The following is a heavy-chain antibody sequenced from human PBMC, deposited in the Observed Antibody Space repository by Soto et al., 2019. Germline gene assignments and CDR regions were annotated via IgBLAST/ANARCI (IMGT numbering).Heavy chain of an antibody. V-gene: IGHV3-23*01. D-gene: IGHD3-9*01. J-gene: IGHJ4*02. CDR3: AKADRPYYEILTGPDY. Sequence: PGGSLRLSCAASGFTFGSYAMFWVRHAPGKGLEWVSALGGTGGRAYYADSVKGRFTVSRDNSRNTLFLQMNSLRVEDTAIYYCAKADRPYYEILTGPDYWGQGTLVTVSS. CDR1: GFTFGSYA. CDR2: LGGTGGRA.